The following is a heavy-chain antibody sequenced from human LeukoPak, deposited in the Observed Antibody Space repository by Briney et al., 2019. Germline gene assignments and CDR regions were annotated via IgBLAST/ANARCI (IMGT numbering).Heavy chain of an antibody. J-gene: IGHJ4*02. CDR3: ARDYRVGDFDY. CDR1: GFSFSDHW. D-gene: IGHD2-15*01. V-gene: IGHV3-7*03. CDR2: IKKDGSEQ. Sequence: GGSLRLSCVASGFSFSDHWMNWFRQAPGKGLEWVATIKKDGSEQYYVDSMKGRLTISRDNAKNSVYLQIHNLRAEDTAVYYCARDYRVGDFDYWGQGTLVTVSS.